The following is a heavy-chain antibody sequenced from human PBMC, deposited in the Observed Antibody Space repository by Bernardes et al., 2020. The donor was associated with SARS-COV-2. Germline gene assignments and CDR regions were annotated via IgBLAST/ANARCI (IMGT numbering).Heavy chain of an antibody. J-gene: IGHJ4*02. CDR2: IYHSGTT. CDR1: GYSINNVYY. Sequence: SEPLSLTCNVSGYSINNVYYWGCIRQSPGTGLQWIGSIYHSGTTYYNPSLKSRVTVSVDTSKNQFSLTVSSVTAADTAIYYCARSDLAHGTHSWGQGTLVTVAS. V-gene: IGHV4-38-2*02. CDR3: ARSDLAHGTHS. D-gene: IGHD2-21*01.